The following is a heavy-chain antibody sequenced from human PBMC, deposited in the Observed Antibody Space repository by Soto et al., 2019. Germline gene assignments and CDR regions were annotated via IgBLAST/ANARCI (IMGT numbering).Heavy chain of an antibody. Sequence: GGSLRLSCAASGFTFSSYSMNWVRQAPGKGLEWVSSISSSSSYIYYADSVKGRFTISRDNAKNSLYLQMNSLRAEDTAVYYCARRLYGDYYYYYYMDVWGKGTTVTVSS. D-gene: IGHD3-3*01. CDR1: GFTFSSYS. V-gene: IGHV3-21*01. CDR2: ISSSSSYI. J-gene: IGHJ6*03. CDR3: ARRLYGDYYYYYYMDV.